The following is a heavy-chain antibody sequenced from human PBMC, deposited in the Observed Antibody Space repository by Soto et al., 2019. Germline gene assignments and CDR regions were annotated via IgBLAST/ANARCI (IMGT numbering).Heavy chain of an antibody. V-gene: IGHV1-69*01. CDR3: AKSAPMDAGDKYYYDF. CDR1: GGTFSTFG. D-gene: IGHD4-17*01. Sequence: QVQLVQSGTEVKKTGSSVKVSCKASGGTFSTFGISWVRQAPGQGLEWMGGIIPFFGTARYSQKFEDRIMITADESTNTVYMDLRSLTSEDTAIYYCAKSAPMDAGDKYYYDFWGQGALVTVSS. J-gene: IGHJ4*02. CDR2: IIPFFGTA.